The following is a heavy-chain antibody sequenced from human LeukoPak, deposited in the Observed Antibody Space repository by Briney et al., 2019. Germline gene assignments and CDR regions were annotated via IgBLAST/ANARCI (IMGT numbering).Heavy chain of an antibody. J-gene: IGHJ4*02. CDR2: INTRTGRP. CDR3: ARLYSDLLTGPGY. D-gene: IGHD3-9*01. CDR1: GYTFTTYA. Sequence: GASVKVSCKASGYTFTTYALTWVRQAPGQGLEWMGWINTRTGRPSYAQDFTGRFVFSLDSSVSTAYLQISRLQTGDTAVYYCARLYSDLLTGPGYWGQGTLLTVSS. V-gene: IGHV7-4-1*02.